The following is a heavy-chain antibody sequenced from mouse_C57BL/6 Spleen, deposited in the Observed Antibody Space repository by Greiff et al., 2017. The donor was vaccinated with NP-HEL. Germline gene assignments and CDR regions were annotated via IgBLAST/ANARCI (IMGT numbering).Heavy chain of an antibody. CDR2: IDPSDSYT. V-gene: IGHV1-59*01. CDR3: AREGRYFDY. J-gene: IGHJ2*01. CDR1: GYTFTSYW. Sequence: VQLQQPGAELVRPGTSVKLSCKASGYTFTSYWMHWVKQRPGQGLEWIGVIDPSDSYTKYNQKFKGKATLTVDTSSSTAYMQLSSLTSEDSAVYYCAREGRYFDYWGQGTTLTVSS.